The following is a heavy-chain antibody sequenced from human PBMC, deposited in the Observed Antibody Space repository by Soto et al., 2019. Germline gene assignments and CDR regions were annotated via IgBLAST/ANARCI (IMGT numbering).Heavy chain of an antibody. CDR3: ARDGGYDSSGYHYFDY. V-gene: IGHV1-3*01. Sequence: QVQLVQSGAEVKKPGASVKVSCKASGYTFTSYAMHWVRQAPGQRLEWMGWINAGNGNTEYSQKFQGRVTITRDTSASTAYMELSSLRSEDTAVYYCARDGGYDSSGYHYFDYWGQGTLVTVSS. CDR2: INAGNGNT. CDR1: GYTFTSYA. D-gene: IGHD3-22*01. J-gene: IGHJ4*02.